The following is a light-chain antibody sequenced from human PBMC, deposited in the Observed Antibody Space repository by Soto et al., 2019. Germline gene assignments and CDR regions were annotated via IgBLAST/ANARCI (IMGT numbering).Light chain of an antibody. CDR1: QSVLYSSNNKNY. CDR3: QQYYRIPWT. Sequence: DIVMTQSPDSLAVSLGERATINCKSSQSVLYSSNNKNYLAWYQQKPGQPPKLLIYWASTRESGVPDRFSGSGSGTDFNLTISSLQAEDVAVYYCQQYYRIPWTFGQGTKVEIK. J-gene: IGKJ1*01. V-gene: IGKV4-1*01. CDR2: WAS.